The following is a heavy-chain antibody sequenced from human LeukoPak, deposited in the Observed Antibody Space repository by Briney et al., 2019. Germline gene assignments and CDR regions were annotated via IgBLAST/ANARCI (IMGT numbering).Heavy chain of an antibody. J-gene: IGHJ4*02. V-gene: IGHV3-23*01. CDR2: ISGSGGST. CDR3: ASLGVMIDILTGYYSEGVDY. D-gene: IGHD3-9*01. CDR1: GFTFSSYA. Sequence: PGGSLRLSCAASGFTFSSYAMRSVRQAPGKGLEWVSAISGSGGSTYYADSVKGRFTISRDNSKNTLYLQRNSLRAEDTAVYSCASLGVMIDILTGYYSEGVDYWGQGTLVTVSS.